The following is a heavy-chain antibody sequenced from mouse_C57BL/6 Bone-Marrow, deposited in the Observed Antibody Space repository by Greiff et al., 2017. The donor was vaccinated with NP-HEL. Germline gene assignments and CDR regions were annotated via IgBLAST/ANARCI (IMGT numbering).Heavy chain of an antibody. Sequence: QVQLQQSGPELVKPGASVKISCKASGYAFSSSWMNWVKQRPGTGLEWIGRIYPGDGDTNYNGKFKGKATLTADKSSSTAYMQRSSLTSEDSAVYFCARGPIYYENYFDYWGQGTTLTVSS. J-gene: IGHJ2*01. CDR2: IYPGDGDT. D-gene: IGHD2-4*01. CDR3: ARGPIYYENYFDY. CDR1: GYAFSSSW. V-gene: IGHV1-82*01.